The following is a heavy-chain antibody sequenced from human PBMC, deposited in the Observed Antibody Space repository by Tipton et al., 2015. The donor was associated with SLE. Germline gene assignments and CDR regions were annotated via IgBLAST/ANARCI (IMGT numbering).Heavy chain of an antibody. V-gene: IGHV5-51*03. D-gene: IGHD5-18*01. Sequence: QLVQSGAEVKKPGESLKISCKGSGYSFNYYWIGWVRQMPGKGLEWMGIIHPADSDIKYNPSFQGQVSISVDKSINTAYLQWSSLKASDTAMYYCARPRELWSFDYWGQGSLVTVSS. CDR3: ARPRELWSFDY. CDR2: IHPADSDI. J-gene: IGHJ4*02. CDR1: GYSFNYYW.